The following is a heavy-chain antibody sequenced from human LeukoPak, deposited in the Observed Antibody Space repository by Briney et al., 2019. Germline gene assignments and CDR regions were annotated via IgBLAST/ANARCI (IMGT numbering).Heavy chain of an antibody. J-gene: IGHJ4*02. D-gene: IGHD3-16*01. CDR3: ATLGDYVWGSSKDY. CDR1: GGSISSSSYY. CDR2: IYYSGST. V-gene: IGHV4-39*01. Sequence: SETLSLTCTVSGGSISSSSYYWGWIRQPPGEGLEWIGSIYYSGSTYYNPSLKSRVTISVDTSKNQFSLKLSSVTAADTAVYYCATLGDYVWGSSKDYWGQGTLVTVSS.